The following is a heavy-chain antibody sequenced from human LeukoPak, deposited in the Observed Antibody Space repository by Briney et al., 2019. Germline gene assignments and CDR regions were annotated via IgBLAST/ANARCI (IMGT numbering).Heavy chain of an antibody. D-gene: IGHD7-27*01. V-gene: IGHV3-53*01. J-gene: IGHJ4*02. CDR1: GFTVSSNY. CDR3: AKPRGPNWGSLCFDY. Sequence: GGSLRLSCAASGFTVSSNYMSWVRQAPGKGLEWVSVVYSAGSTYYADSVKGRFTISRDNSKNTLYLQMNSLRAEDTAVYYCAKPRGPNWGSLCFDYWGQGTLVTVSS. CDR2: VYSAGST.